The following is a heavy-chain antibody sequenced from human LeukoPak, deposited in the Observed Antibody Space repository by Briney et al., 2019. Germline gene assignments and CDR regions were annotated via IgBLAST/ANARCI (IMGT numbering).Heavy chain of an antibody. V-gene: IGHV3-23*01. D-gene: IGHD6-13*01. CDR3: AKVSIVAGGSFDY. Sequence: GGSLRLSCAASGFTFTNYAMNWVRQAPGKGLEWVSDISGSGDKTYHADAVKGRFAISKDISKNTLYLQMNSLRAEDTAVYYCAKVSIVAGGSFDYWGQGTLVTVSS. CDR2: ISGSGDKT. J-gene: IGHJ4*02. CDR1: GFTFTNYA.